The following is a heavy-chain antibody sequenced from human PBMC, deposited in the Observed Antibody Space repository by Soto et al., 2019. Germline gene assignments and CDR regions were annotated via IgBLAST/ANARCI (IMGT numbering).Heavy chain of an antibody. J-gene: IGHJ6*02. V-gene: IGHV1-8*01. CDR3: ARGRYGIAAAGKGGRYYGMDV. D-gene: IGHD6-13*01. Sequence: QVQLVQSGAEVKKPGASVKVSCKASGYTFTSYDINWVRQATGQGLEWMGWMNPNSGNTGYAQKFQGRVTMTRNNSISTAYMELSSLRSEDTAVYYCARGRYGIAAAGKGGRYYGMDVWGQGTTVTVSS. CDR2: MNPNSGNT. CDR1: GYTFTSYD.